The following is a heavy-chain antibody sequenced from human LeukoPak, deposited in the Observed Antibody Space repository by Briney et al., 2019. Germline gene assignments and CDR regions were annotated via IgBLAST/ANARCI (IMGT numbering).Heavy chain of an antibody. CDR2: IFYSGST. CDR3: ARSFQGEYFDY. D-gene: IGHD3-10*01. Sequence: SSETLSLTCTVSGGSISDNKYFWGCIPQPPGEGLEWIGNIFYSGSTYYRPSLKSRVSMSVDTSKNQFSLKLSSVTAADTAVYYCARSFQGEYFDYWGQGALVTVSS. J-gene: IGHJ4*02. V-gene: IGHV4-39*01. CDR1: GGSISDNKYF.